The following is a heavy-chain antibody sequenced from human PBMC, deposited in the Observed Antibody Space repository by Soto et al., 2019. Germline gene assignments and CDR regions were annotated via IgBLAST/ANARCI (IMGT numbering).Heavy chain of an antibody. CDR1: GGSFSGYY. CDR3: ARVTMVRGGDDDY. CDR2: INHSGST. V-gene: IGHV4-34*01. J-gene: IGHJ4*02. Sequence: QVQLQQWGAGLLKPSETLSLTCAVYGGSFSGYYWSWIRQPPGKGLEWIGEINHSGSTNYNPSLKSRVTISVDPSKNQFSLKLSSVTAADTAVYYCARVTMVRGGDDDYWGQGTLVTVSS. D-gene: IGHD3-10*01.